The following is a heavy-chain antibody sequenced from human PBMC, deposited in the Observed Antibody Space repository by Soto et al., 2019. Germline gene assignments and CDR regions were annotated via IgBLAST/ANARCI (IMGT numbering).Heavy chain of an antibody. D-gene: IGHD1-26*01. V-gene: IGHV3-30*18. Sequence: QVQLVESGGGVVQPGRSLRLSCAASGFTFSSYGMHWVRQAPGKGLEWVAVISYDGSNKYYADSVKGRFTISRDNSKNTLYLQMNSLRAEDTAVYYCAKDATEGELPRDLDYWGQGTLVTVSS. CDR3: AKDATEGELPRDLDY. CDR1: GFTFSSYG. CDR2: ISYDGSNK. J-gene: IGHJ4*02.